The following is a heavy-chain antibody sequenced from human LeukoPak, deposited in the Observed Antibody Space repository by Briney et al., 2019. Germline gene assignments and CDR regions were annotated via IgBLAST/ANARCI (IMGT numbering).Heavy chain of an antibody. J-gene: IGHJ4*02. CDR1: GYTFTSYY. CDR3: ARVGELAAKKSYYFDY. CDR2: INPSGGST. V-gene: IGHV1-46*01. D-gene: IGHD1-26*01. Sequence: ASVKVSCKASGYTFTSYYMHWVRQAPGQGLEWMGIINPSGGSTSYAQKFQGRVTMTRDTSTSTVYMELSSLRSEDTAVYYCARVGELAAKKSYYFDYWGQGTLVTVSS.